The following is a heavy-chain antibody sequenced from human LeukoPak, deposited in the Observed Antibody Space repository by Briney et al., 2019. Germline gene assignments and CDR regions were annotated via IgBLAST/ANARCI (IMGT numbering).Heavy chain of an antibody. CDR3: AKVQITMVRGVTTPGWFDP. Sequence: PGGSLRLSCAASGFTFSSYSMNWVRQAPGKGLEWVSSISSSSSYIYYADSVKGRFTISRDNSKNTLYLQMNSLRAEDTAVYYCAKVQITMVRGVTTPGWFDPWGQGTLVTVSS. CDR2: ISSSSSYI. CDR1: GFTFSSYS. D-gene: IGHD3-10*01. V-gene: IGHV3-21*04. J-gene: IGHJ5*02.